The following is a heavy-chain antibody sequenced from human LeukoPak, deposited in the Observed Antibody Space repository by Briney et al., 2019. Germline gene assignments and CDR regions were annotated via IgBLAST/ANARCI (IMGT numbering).Heavy chain of an antibody. CDR3: ARTVHGGSGWYYFDY. CDR1: GGSISSYY. V-gene: IGHV4-59*01. CDR2: ISYSEST. Sequence: ASETLSLTCTVSGGSISSYYWSWIRQPPGKGLEWIGYISYSESTNYNPSLRSRVTISVDTSKNQFSLKLSSVTAADTAVYYCARTVHGGSGWYYFDYWGQGTLVTVSS. D-gene: IGHD6-19*01. J-gene: IGHJ4*02.